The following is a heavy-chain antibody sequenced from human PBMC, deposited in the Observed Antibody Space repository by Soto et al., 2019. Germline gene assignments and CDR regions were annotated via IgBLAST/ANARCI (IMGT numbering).Heavy chain of an antibody. CDR3: ARDPRLLRSGTQIRLIPYNWFDP. J-gene: IGHJ5*02. CDR1: GYTFTSYG. D-gene: IGHD3-10*02. V-gene: IGHV1-69*13. CDR2: IIPIFGTA. Sequence: GASVKVACKASGYTFTSYGISWVRQAPGQGLEWMGGIIPIFGTANYAQKFQGRVTITADESTSTAYMELSSLRSEDTAVYYCARDPRLLRSGTQIRLIPYNWFDPWGQGTLVTVSS.